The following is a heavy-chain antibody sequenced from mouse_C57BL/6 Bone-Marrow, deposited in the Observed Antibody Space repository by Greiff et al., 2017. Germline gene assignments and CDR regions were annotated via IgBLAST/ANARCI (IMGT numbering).Heavy chain of an antibody. CDR2: ITHSGET. CDR3: AGGLDGSGAY. J-gene: IGHJ3*01. CDR1: GFPITSGYY. Sequence: VHLVESGPGLVKPSQSLFLTCSITGFPITSGYYWIWIRQSPGKPLEWMGYITHSGETFYNPSLQSPISITRETSKNQFFLQLNSVTTEDTAMCYCAGGLDGSGAYWGQGTLVTVSA. V-gene: IGHV12-3*01. D-gene: IGHD2-3*01.